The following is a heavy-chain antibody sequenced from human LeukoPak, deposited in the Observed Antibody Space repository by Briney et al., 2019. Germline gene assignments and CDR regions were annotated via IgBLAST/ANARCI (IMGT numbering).Heavy chain of an antibody. D-gene: IGHD2-21*02. V-gene: IGHV3-30-3*02. Sequence: PGGSLRLSCAASGFTFSSYAMHWVRQAAGKGLEWVAVILYDGSNKFYADSVKGRFTISRDNSKNTLYLQMDSLRAEDTAVYYCAKTKVGTGLDALDIWGQGTMVTVSS. CDR2: ILYDGSNK. J-gene: IGHJ3*02. CDR1: GFTFSSYA. CDR3: AKTKVGTGLDALDI.